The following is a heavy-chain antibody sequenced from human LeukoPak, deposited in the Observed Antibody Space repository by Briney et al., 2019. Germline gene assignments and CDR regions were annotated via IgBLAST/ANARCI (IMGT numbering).Heavy chain of an antibody. Sequence: GGSLRLSCAASGFTFSSYAMHWVRQALGEGLEWVAVISYDGSNKYYADSVKGRFTISRDNSKNTLYLQMNSLRAEDTAVYYCARGPDADKDYWGQGTLVTVSS. CDR2: ISYDGSNK. V-gene: IGHV3-30-3*01. CDR1: GFTFSSYA. CDR3: ARGPDADKDY. D-gene: IGHD1-14*01. J-gene: IGHJ4*02.